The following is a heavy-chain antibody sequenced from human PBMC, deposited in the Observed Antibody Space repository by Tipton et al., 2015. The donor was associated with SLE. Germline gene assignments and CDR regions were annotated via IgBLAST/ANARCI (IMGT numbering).Heavy chain of an antibody. J-gene: IGHJ1*01. Sequence: TLSLTCTVSGGSVSSGRYYWSWIRQPPGKGLEWIGYIYYSGSTNYNPSLKSRVTISVDTSKNQFSLKLSSMTAADTAVYYCARDKRVAARPAYFQHWGQGTLVTVSS. V-gene: IGHV4-61*01. D-gene: IGHD6-6*01. CDR1: GGSVSSGRYY. CDR3: ARDKRVAARPAYFQH. CDR2: IYYSGST.